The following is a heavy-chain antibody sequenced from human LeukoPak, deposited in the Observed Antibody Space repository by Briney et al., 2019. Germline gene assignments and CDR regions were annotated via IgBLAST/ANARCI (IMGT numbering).Heavy chain of an antibody. CDR3: ARDGDYLMALDY. CDR2: INEDATRT. Sequence: GGSLRLSCVASGFALGSYWMTWVRQAPGEGLEWVANINEDATRTLYVDSVKGRFTISRDNAKNSLYLQMNSLRAEDTAVYYCARDGDYLMALDYWGQGNLVTVSS. V-gene: IGHV3-7*01. D-gene: IGHD4-11*01. CDR1: GFALGSYW. J-gene: IGHJ4*02.